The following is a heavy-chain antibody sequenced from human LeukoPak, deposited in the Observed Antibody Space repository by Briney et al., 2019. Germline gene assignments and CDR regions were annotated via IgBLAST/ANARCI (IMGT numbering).Heavy chain of an antibody. CDR3: ASIWATVTDYMDV. D-gene: IGHD4-17*01. CDR1: GYTFSSYG. CDR2: ISAYNGNT. V-gene: IGHV1-18*01. Sequence: GASVKVFCKAYGYTFSSYGSSWVRQAPGQGLEWMGWISAYNGNTNYAQKLQGRVTMTTDTSTSTAYMELRSLRSDDTAVYYCASIWATVTDYMDVWGKGTTVTVSS. J-gene: IGHJ6*03.